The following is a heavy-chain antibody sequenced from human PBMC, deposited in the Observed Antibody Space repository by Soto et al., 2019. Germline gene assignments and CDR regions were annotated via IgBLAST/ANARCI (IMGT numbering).Heavy chain of an antibody. Sequence: ASVKVSCKASGYTFTRYYMHWVRQAPGQGLEWMGIINPSGGSTSYAQKFQGRVTMTRDTSTSTVYMELSSLRSEDTAVYYCARASGLRYYFDYWGQGTLVTVSS. CDR2: INPSGGST. CDR1: GYTFTRYY. D-gene: IGHD3-10*01. CDR3: ARASGLRYYFDY. J-gene: IGHJ4*02. V-gene: IGHV1-46*03.